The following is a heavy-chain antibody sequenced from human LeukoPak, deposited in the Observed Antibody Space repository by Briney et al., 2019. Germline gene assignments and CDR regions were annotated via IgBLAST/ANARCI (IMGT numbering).Heavy chain of an antibody. V-gene: IGHV4-59*01. D-gene: IGHD6-19*01. CDR2: VYYSGST. J-gene: IGHJ4*02. CDR3: ARDYSGWYYFDY. CDR1: GGSISSYY. Sequence: SETLSLTCTVSGGSISSYYWSWIRQPPGKELEWIGYVYYSGSTKYNPSLKSRVTISVDTSKNQFSLNLSSVTAADTAVYYCARDYSGWYYFDYWGQGTQVTVSS.